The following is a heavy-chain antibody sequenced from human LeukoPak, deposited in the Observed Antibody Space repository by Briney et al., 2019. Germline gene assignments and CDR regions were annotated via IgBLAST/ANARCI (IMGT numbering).Heavy chain of an antibody. CDR1: GGSISTYY. D-gene: IGHD3-22*01. J-gene: IGHJ4*02. CDR2: IYYTGST. CDR3: AREGDYYDTSGTLDY. Sequence: NPSETLSLTCTVSGGSISTYYWSWIRQPPGKGLEWIGYIYYTGSTSYNPSLKSRVTMSLDASKNQFSLELNSVTPADTAVYYCAREGDYYDTSGTLDYWGQGTLVTVSS. V-gene: IGHV4-59*01.